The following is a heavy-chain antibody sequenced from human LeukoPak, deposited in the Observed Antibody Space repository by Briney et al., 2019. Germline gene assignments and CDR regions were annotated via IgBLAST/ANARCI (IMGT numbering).Heavy chain of an antibody. Sequence: SVKVSCKASGGTFSSYAISWVRQAPGQGLEWMGGIIPIFGTANYAQKFQGRVTITADESTSTAYMELSSLRSEDTAVYYCARRIAAAGATYYYYGMDVWGQGTTVTVSS. CDR1: GGTFSSYA. CDR2: IIPIFGTA. CDR3: ARRIAAAGATYYYYGMDV. V-gene: IGHV1-69*13. D-gene: IGHD6-13*01. J-gene: IGHJ6*02.